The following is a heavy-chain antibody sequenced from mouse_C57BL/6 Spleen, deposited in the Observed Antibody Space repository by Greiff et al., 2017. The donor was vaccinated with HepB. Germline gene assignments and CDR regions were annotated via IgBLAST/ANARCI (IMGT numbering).Heavy chain of an antibody. Sequence: QVQLQQSGPELVKPGASVKISCKASGYAFSSSWMNWVKQRPGKGLEWIGRIYPGDGDTNYHGKFKGKATLTADQSSSTAYMQLSSLTSEDSAVYFCASTLDYGNAMDYWGQGTSVTVSS. V-gene: IGHV1-82*01. CDR3: ASTLDYGNAMDY. CDR2: IYPGDGDT. CDR1: GYAFSSSW. J-gene: IGHJ4*01. D-gene: IGHD1-1*01.